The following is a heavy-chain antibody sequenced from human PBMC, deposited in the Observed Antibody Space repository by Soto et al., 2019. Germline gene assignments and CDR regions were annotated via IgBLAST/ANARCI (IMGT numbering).Heavy chain of an antibody. D-gene: IGHD6-13*01. CDR2: IDYSGTT. J-gene: IGHJ5*01. CDR1: GGSISSSSYH. V-gene: IGHV4-39*01. Sequence: SETLSLTCTVSGGSISSSSYHWGWIRQPPGKGLEWIGSIDYSGTTFYNASLNSRVTISADTSKNQFSLKLSSVTAADAALYYCARRTNTAGGWFDSWGQGALVTVSS. CDR3: ARRTNTAGGWFDS.